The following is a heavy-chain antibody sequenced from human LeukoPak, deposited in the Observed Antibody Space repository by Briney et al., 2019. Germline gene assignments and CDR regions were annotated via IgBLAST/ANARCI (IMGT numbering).Heavy chain of an antibody. CDR1: GGSFSGYY. D-gene: IGHD1-26*01. J-gene: IGHJ4*02. Sequence: SETLSLTCAVYGGSFSGYYWSWIRQPPGKGLEWIGEINHSGSTNYNPSLKSRVTISVDTSKNQFSLKLSSVTAAGTAVYYCARGYSGSYYYFDYWGQGTLVTVSS. CDR2: INHSGST. V-gene: IGHV4-34*01. CDR3: ARGYSGSYYYFDY.